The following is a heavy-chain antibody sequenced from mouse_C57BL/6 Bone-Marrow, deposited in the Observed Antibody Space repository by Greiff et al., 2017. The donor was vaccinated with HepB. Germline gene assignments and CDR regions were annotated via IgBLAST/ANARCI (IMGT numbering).Heavy chain of an antibody. D-gene: IGHD2-3*01. Sequence: QVQLQQSGAELVKPGASVKLSCKASGYTFTSYWMHWVKQRPGQGLEWIGMIHPNSGSTNYNEKFKSKATLTVDKSSSTAYMQLSSLTSEDSAVYYGARARWLSAWFACWGQGTVVTVSA. CDR2: IHPNSGST. CDR1: GYTFTSYW. V-gene: IGHV1-64*01. J-gene: IGHJ3*01. CDR3: ARARWLSAWFAC.